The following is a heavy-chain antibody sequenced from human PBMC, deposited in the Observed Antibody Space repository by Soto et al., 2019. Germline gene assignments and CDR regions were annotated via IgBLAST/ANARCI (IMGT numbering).Heavy chain of an antibody. J-gene: IGHJ6*03. D-gene: IGHD5-12*01. CDR3: ARGERYSGYESYYYYMDV. CDR2: MNPNSGNT. CDR1: GYTFTSYD. Sequence: GASVKVSCKASGYTFTSYDINLVRQATGQGLEWMGWMNPNSGNTGYAQKFQGRVTMTRNTSISTAYMELSSLRSEDTAVYYCARGERYSGYESYYYYMDVWGKGTTVTVSS. V-gene: IGHV1-8*01.